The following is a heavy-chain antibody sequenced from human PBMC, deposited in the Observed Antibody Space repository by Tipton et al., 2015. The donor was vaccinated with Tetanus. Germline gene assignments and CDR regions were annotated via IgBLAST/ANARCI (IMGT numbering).Heavy chain of an antibody. CDR1: GGSISSYY. Sequence: TLSLTCTVSGGSISSYYWSWIRQPPGKGLEWIGYIYYSGSTYYNPSLKSRVTISVDTSKNQFSLKLSSVTAADTAVYYCASPVWLRLSRGYYYYGMDVWGQGTTVTVSS. D-gene: IGHD5-18*01. J-gene: IGHJ6*02. V-gene: IGHV4-59*04. CDR3: ASPVWLRLSRGYYYYGMDV. CDR2: IYYSGST.